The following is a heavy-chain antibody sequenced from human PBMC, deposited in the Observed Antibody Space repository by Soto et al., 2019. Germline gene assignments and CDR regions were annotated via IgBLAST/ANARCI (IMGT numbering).Heavy chain of an antibody. D-gene: IGHD3-10*01. V-gene: IGHV3-23*01. CDR2: ITDNGGDT. CDR3: VRPLPSGRNYGMDV. CDR1: GITFGSRA. J-gene: IGHJ6*02. Sequence: PGGSLRLSCVASGITFGSRAMSWVRQAPGEGLEWVSTITDNGGDTKSADSVRGRFTISRDNSKNTLYLQMSSLRAEDTAVYYCVRPLPSGRNYGMDVWGQGTTVTVSS.